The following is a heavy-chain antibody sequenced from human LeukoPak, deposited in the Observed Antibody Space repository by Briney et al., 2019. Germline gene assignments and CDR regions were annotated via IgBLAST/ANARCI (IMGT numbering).Heavy chain of an antibody. V-gene: IGHV4-34*01. J-gene: IGHJ4*02. CDR2: INHSGRT. Sequence: SETLSLTCAVYGGSFSGYYWNWIRQPAGKGLEWIGEINHSGRTNYNPSLKSRVTISVDTSKKQFSLKLSSVTAADTAVYYCAGKDYYGSGSYFYWGQGTLVTVSS. D-gene: IGHD3-10*01. CDR3: AGKDYYGSGSYFY. CDR1: GGSFSGYY.